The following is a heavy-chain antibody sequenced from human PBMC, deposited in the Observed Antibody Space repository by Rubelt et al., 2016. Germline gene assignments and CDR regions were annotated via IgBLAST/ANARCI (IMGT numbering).Heavy chain of an antibody. V-gene: IGHV3-13*05. CDR1: GFTVSSNY. CDR3: ARGDFDL. Sequence: EVQLVESGGGLIQPGGSLRLSCAASGFTVSSNYMSWVRQAPGKGLEWVSAIGHVGDPYFPGSVKGRCTISRENAKNSVYLQMNGLRAGDTAVYYCARGDFDLWGRGTLVTVSS. J-gene: IGHJ2*01. CDR2: IGHVGDP.